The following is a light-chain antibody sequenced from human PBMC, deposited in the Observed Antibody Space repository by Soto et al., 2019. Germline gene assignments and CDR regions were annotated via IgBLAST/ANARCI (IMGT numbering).Light chain of an antibody. Sequence: QSVLTQPPSASGTTGQRITISCSGSTSNIESHTVNWYQQVPGTAPRLLINTNNQRPSGVPDRFSGSKSGASASLTISGLRSEDAATYDCATWDDSREGVFGTGTKVTVL. CDR3: ATWDDSREGV. V-gene: IGLV1-44*01. J-gene: IGLJ1*01. CDR1: TSNIESHT. CDR2: TNN.